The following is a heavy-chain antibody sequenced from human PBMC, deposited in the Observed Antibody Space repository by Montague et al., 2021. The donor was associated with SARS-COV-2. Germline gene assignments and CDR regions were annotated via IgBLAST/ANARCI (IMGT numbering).Heavy chain of an antibody. CDR1: GGSISSYH. V-gene: IGHV4-59*07. CDR2: IYYSGST. CDR3: ARGDVVVVAANDYYYGMDV. J-gene: IGHJ6*02. D-gene: IGHD2-15*01. Sequence: SDTLSLTRAVPGGSISSYHWSWIRQPPGKGLEWIGYIYYSGSTNYNPSLKSRVTISVDTSKNQFSLKLSSVTAADTAVYYCARGDVVVVAANDYYYGMDVWGQGTTVTVSS.